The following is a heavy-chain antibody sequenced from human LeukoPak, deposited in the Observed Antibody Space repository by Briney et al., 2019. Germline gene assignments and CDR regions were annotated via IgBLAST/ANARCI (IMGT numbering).Heavy chain of an antibody. J-gene: IGHJ4*02. CDR1: GFTFSSYE. CDR2: ISYDGTYK. Sequence: GGSLRLSCAASGFTFSSYEMNWVRQAPGKGLEWMAVISYDGTYKYYADSVRGRFTISRDNSKNTLFLQMNSLRAEDTAVYYCARDSAGDDSSGYYYIDYWGQGTLVTVSS. D-gene: IGHD3-22*01. CDR3: ARDSAGDDSSGYYYIDY. V-gene: IGHV3-30*03.